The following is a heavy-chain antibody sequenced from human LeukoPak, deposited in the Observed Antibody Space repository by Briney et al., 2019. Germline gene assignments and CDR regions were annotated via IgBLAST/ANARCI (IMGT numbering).Heavy chain of an antibody. Sequence: GGSLRLSCAASGFTFSTYAMSWVRQAPGKGLEWVAHINPDGRDTYYVDSVKGRFTISRDNAKNSLYLQMNSLRAEDTALYYCTKSYPGTDYHGMDVWGQGTMVTVSS. CDR2: INPDGRDT. CDR1: GFTFSTYA. J-gene: IGHJ6*02. D-gene: IGHD3-10*01. V-gene: IGHV3-7*03. CDR3: TKSYPGTDYHGMDV.